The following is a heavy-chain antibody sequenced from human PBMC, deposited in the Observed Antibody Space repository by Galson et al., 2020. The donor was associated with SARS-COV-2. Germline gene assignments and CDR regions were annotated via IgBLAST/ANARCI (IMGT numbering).Heavy chain of an antibody. J-gene: IGHJ6*02. D-gene: IGHD6-19*01. CDR2: ISGKSGFI. V-gene: IGHV3-21*01. CDR1: GFTFSSYD. CDR3: ARERYQLPGEQGLVYFDYGLDV. Sequence: GGSLRLSCAASGFTFSSYDMNWVRQAPGKGLEWVAYISGKSGFIYYADSVKGRFTISRDNAKDSLYLQMNSLRAEDTAVYYCARERYQLPGEQGLVYFDYGLDVWGQGATVTVAS.